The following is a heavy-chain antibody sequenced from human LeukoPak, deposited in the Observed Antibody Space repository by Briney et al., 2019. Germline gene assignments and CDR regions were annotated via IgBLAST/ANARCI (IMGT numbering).Heavy chain of an antibody. CDR2: INHSGST. Sequence: SETLSLTCAVYGGSFSGYYWSWIRQPPGKGLEWIGEINHSGSTNYNSSLKSRVTISVDTSKNQFSLKLSSVTAADTAVYYCAKELNRGLPDYWGQGTLVTVPS. D-gene: IGHD7-27*01. V-gene: IGHV4-34*01. CDR1: GGSFSGYY. CDR3: AKELNRGLPDY. J-gene: IGHJ4*02.